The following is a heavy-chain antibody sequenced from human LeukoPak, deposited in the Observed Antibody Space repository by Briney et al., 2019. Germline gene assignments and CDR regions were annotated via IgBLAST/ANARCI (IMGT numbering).Heavy chain of an antibody. CDR3: ARDGSGTYLNWFDP. CDR2: IYDSGST. D-gene: IGHD3-10*01. CDR1: GGSINNYY. J-gene: IGHJ5*02. V-gene: IGHV4-59*01. Sequence: SETLSLTCTVSGGSINNYYWSWIRQPPGKGLEWIGFIYDSGSTNYNPYLKSRVTISVDTSKNQFSLKLSSVTAADTAVYYCARDGSGTYLNWFDPWGQGTLVTVSS.